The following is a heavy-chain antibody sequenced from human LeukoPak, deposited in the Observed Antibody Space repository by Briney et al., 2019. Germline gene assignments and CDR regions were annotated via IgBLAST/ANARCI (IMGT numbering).Heavy chain of an antibody. CDR3: ARGVYYYDSSGYHYFDY. CDR2: IIPIFGTA. D-gene: IGHD3-22*01. Sequence: SVKVSCKASGGTFSSYAISWVRQAPGQGLEWMGGIIPIFGTANYAQKFQGRVTITTDESTSTACMELSSLRSEDTAVYYCARGVYYYDSSGYHYFDYWGQGTLVTVSS. J-gene: IGHJ4*02. CDR1: GGTFSSYA. V-gene: IGHV1-69*05.